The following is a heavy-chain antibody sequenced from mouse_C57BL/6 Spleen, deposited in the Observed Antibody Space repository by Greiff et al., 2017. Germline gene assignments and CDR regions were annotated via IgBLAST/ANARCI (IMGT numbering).Heavy chain of an antibody. V-gene: IGHV1-80*01. CDR3: ARSGLLRPYFDV. D-gene: IGHD2-3*01. CDR2: IYPGDGDT. Sequence: QVQLKQSGAELVKPGASVKISCKASGYAFSSYWMNWVKQRPGKGLEWIGQIYPGDGDTNYNGKFKGKATLTADKSSSTAYMQLSSLTSEDSAVYFCARSGLLRPYFDVWGTGTTVTVSS. CDR1: GYAFSSYW. J-gene: IGHJ1*03.